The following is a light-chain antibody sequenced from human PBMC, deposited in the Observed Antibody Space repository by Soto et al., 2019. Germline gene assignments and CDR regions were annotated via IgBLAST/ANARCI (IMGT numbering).Light chain of an antibody. J-gene: IGKJ1*01. V-gene: IGKV1-5*01. CDR2: DAS. CDR3: QQYNSYST. Sequence: DIQMTQSPSTLSASVGDRVTITCRASQSISSWLAWYQQKPGKAPKLLICDASSLESGVPSRFSGSGSGTEFTLTISSLHPDDFATYYCQQYNSYSTFGQGTKV. CDR1: QSISSW.